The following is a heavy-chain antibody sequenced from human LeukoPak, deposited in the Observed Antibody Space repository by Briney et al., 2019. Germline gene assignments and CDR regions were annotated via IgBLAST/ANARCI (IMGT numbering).Heavy chain of an antibody. CDR1: GYSITMYY. CDR2: VDHTGST. D-gene: IGHD1-1*01. CDR3: ARGRVSSSTWYSTYYSYFYMDV. J-gene: IGHJ6*03. Sequence: PSETLSLTCTVSGYSITMYYWTWIRQPPGKGLEWIGYVDHTGSTNFNPSLNGRVSISRDTTKNLFSLRLRSVTAADTAVYFCARGRVSSSTWYSTYYSYFYMDVWGKGTTVTVSS. V-gene: IGHV4-59*12.